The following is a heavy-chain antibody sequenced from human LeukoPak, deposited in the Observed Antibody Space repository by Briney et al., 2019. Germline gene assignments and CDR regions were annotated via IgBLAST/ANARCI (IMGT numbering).Heavy chain of an antibody. V-gene: IGHV4-59*01. CDR1: GGSISSYY. D-gene: IGHD5-24*01. Sequence: SETLSLTCTVSGGSISSYYWSWIRQPPGKGLEWIGYIYHSGSTNYNPSLKSRVTISVDTSKNQFSLKLSSVTAADTAVYYCASLAGEMGFDYWGQGTLVTVSS. CDR3: ASLAGEMGFDY. J-gene: IGHJ4*02. CDR2: IYHSGST.